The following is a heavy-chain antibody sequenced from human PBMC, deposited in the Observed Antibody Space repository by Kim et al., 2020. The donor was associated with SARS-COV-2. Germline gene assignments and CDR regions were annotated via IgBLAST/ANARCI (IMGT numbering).Heavy chain of an antibody. J-gene: IGHJ4*02. D-gene: IGHD3-10*01. V-gene: IGHV4-30-4*01. Sequence: SETLSLTCTVSGVSISSCDHYWSWIRQSPGKGLEWIGYIFYTGSTLNNPSLKGRLTISVDTSKNQFSLDLTSVTAADTAVYYCARGGKRYYYASGSSPSPFDYWGQGTLVTVSS. CDR2: IFYTGST. CDR1: GVSISSCDHY. CDR3: ARGGKRYYYASGSSPSPFDY.